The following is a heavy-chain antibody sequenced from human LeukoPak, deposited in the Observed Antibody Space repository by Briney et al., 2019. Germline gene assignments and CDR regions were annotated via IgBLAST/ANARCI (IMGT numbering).Heavy chain of an antibody. CDR1: GFTFSSYA. V-gene: IGHV3-23*01. CDR3: ARDQKNYFDY. J-gene: IGHJ4*02. Sequence: PGGSLRLSCAASGFTFSSYAMNWVRQAPGKGLEWVSGISNSGGGTYYADSVKGRFTISRDNSKNTLYLQMNSLRAEDTAVYYCARDQKNYFDYWGQGTLVTVSS. CDR2: ISNSGGGT.